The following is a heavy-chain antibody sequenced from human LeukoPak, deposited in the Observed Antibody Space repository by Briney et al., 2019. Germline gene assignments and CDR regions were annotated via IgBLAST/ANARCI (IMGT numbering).Heavy chain of an antibody. D-gene: IGHD3-3*01. CDR3: ARENWSTADY. V-gene: IGHV3-7*01. CDR2: VNQDRREK. Sequence: GGSLTLSCAASGFSFPPYWMMWVRQTPEKGLEWVATVNQDRREKWYVDSVKGRFSISKDSANNMVYLQMNSLRAEDTAIYYCARENWSTADYWGQGTLVTVSS. J-gene: IGHJ4*02. CDR1: GFSFPPYW.